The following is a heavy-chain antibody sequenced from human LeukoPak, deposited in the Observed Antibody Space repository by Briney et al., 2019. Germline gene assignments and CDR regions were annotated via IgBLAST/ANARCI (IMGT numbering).Heavy chain of an antibody. D-gene: IGHD5-18*01. Sequence: GGSLRLSCAASGFTFSSYGMSWVRQAPGKGLEWVSGINWNGGSTGYADSVKGRFTISRDNAKNSLYLQMNSLRAEDTALYYCARVEGYSYGYDYYYYMDVWGKGTTVTVSS. CDR2: INWNGGST. CDR3: ARVEGYSYGYDYYYYMDV. J-gene: IGHJ6*03. CDR1: GFTFSSYG. V-gene: IGHV3-20*04.